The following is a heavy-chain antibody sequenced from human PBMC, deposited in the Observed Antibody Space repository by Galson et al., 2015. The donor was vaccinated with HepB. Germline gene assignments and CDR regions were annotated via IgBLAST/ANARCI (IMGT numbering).Heavy chain of an antibody. CDR3: AYGVDV. CDR2: TYYRSKWYK. Sequence: AISGDSVSSNSAVWNWIRQSPSRGLEWLGRTYYRSKWYKDYALFVKSRITINADTSRNQISLQLNSVTPEDTAVYYCAYGVDVWGQGTTVTVSS. CDR1: GDSVSSNSAV. J-gene: IGHJ6*02. V-gene: IGHV6-1*01.